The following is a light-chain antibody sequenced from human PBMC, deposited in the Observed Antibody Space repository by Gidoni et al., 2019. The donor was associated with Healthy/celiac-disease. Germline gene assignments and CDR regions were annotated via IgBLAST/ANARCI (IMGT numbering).Light chain of an antibody. V-gene: IGKV1-39*01. J-gene: IGKJ4*01. Sequence: DIQMTQSPSSLSASVGDRVTITCRASQNISSYLNWYQQKPGKAPKLLSYAASSLQSGVQSRFSGSGSGTDLTLTISSLQPEDFATYYCQQSYSTPLTFGGGTKVEIK. CDR1: QNISSY. CDR3: QQSYSTPLT. CDR2: AAS.